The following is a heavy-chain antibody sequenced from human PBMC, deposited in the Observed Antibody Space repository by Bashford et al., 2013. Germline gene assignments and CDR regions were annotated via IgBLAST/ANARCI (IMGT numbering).Heavy chain of an antibody. CDR2: IYYNGNT. CDR3: ARDPCGGSSCYSLGMDV. D-gene: IGHD2-15*01. Sequence: SSETLSLTCTVSGGSVSSGSYYWSWIRQTPGKGLEWIGYIYYNGNTNYNPSLKSRVTISVDNAKNSLYLQMNSLRAEDTAVYYCARDPCGGSSCYSLGMDVWGQGTTVTVSS. V-gene: IGHV4-61*01. CDR1: GGSVSSGSYY. J-gene: IGHJ6*02.